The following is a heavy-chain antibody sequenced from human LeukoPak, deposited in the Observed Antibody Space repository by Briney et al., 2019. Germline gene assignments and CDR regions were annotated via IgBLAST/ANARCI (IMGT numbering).Heavy chain of an antibody. D-gene: IGHD3-22*01. CDR1: GFIFSNHG. J-gene: IGHJ4*02. Sequence: GGSLRLSCAASGFIFSNHGMNWVRQAPGKGLEWVSGISGSGGSTYYADSVKGRFTISRDNSKNTLCLQMNSLRAEDTAVYYCAKVPVSGYYSPFDYWGQGTLVTVSS. V-gene: IGHV3-23*01. CDR2: ISGSGGST. CDR3: AKVPVSGYYSPFDY.